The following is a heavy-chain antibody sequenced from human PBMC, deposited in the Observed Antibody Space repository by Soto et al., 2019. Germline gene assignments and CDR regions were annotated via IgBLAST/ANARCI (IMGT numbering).Heavy chain of an antibody. V-gene: IGHV1-69*06. J-gene: IGHJ6*02. D-gene: IGHD3-10*01. CDR1: GGPFSSYA. Sequence: SVKVSCKASGGPFSSYAISWVRQAPGQGLEWMGGIIPIFGTANYAQKFQGRVTITADKSTSTAYMELSSLRSEDTAVYYGARSYYGSGSYWFYGMDVWGQGTTVTVSS. CDR3: ARSYYGSGSYWFYGMDV. CDR2: IIPIFGTA.